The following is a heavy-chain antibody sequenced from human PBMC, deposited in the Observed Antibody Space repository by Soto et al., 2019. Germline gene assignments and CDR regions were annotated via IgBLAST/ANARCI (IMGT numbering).Heavy chain of an antibody. D-gene: IGHD6-13*01. CDR1: GFTFSNHA. J-gene: IGHJ6*02. V-gene: IGHV3-33*01. CDR3: ARDGQQLAPYALDV. CDR2: IWYDGSNK. Sequence: QVQLVESGGGVVQPGTSLRLSCTTSGFTFSNHAMHWVRQAPGKGLEWVEQIWYDGSNKYYADSVKGRFTISRDNSRNMVYVQMNSLRVEDTAVYYCARDGQQLAPYALDVWGQGTSVTVSS.